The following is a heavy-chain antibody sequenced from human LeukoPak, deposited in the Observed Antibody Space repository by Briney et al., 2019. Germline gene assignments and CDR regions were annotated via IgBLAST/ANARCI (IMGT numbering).Heavy chain of an antibody. CDR2: IYYSGST. J-gene: IGHJ3*02. Sequence: SETLSLTCTVSGGSISSYYWSWIRQPPGKGLEWIGYIYYSGSTNSNPSLKSRVTISVDTSKNQFSLKLSSVTAADTAVYYCARMFGGYRSGGSCYKAFDIWGQGTMVTVSS. V-gene: IGHV4-59*01. CDR1: GGSISSYY. CDR3: ARMFGGYRSGGSCYKAFDI. D-gene: IGHD2-15*01.